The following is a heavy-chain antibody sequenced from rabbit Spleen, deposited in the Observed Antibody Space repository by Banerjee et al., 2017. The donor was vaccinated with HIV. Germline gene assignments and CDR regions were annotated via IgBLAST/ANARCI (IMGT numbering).Heavy chain of an antibody. J-gene: IGHJ4*01. CDR3: ARDTKNGYYRTHL. CDR1: GFSFSNKAV. V-gene: IGHV1S45*01. Sequence: QEQLVESGGGLVKPEGSLKLSCTASGFSFSNKAVMCWVRQAPGKGLEWIACINGVTSKAVYASWAKGRFTFSKASSTTVTLQVTRLTAADTASYFCARDTKNGYYRTHLWGPGTLVTVS. CDR2: INGVTSKA. D-gene: IGHD1-1*01.